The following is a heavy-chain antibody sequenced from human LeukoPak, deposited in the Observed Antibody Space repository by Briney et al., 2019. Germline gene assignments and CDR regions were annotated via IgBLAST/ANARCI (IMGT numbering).Heavy chain of an antibody. CDR1: KFIFRDYA. V-gene: IGHV3-23*01. J-gene: IGHJ4*02. CDR2: LSSTGAST. D-gene: IGHD4-23*01. Sequence: PGESLKLSCAASKFIFRDYAMSWVRQAPGKGLEWVSSLSSTGASTYYADSVKGRFTISRDNSKNTLYLQMNSLRAEDTAGYYCARATTVVTHPADYWGQGTLVTVSS. CDR3: ARATTVVTHPADY.